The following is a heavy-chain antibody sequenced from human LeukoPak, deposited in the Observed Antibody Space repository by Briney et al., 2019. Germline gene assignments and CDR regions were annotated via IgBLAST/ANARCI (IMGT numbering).Heavy chain of an antibody. CDR1: GYTFTTYY. CDR3: ARLSQQTFDI. J-gene: IGHJ3*02. Sequence: ASVKVSCKASGYTFTTYYMHWVRQAAGQELEWMGIIDPSGGSTSYAQKFQGRVTMPSHTSTSTVYMELSSLRSDDTAVYYCARLSQQTFDIWGQGTLVTVSS. V-gene: IGHV1-46*01. CDR2: IDPSGGST.